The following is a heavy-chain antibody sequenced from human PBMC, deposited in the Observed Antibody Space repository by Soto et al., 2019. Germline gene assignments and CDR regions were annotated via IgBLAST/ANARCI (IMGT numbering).Heavy chain of an antibody. D-gene: IGHD6-6*01. CDR2: IIPIFGTA. CDR1: GGTFSSYA. J-gene: IGHJ2*01. Sequence: SVKVSCKDSGGTFSSYAISWVRQAPGQGLEWMGGIIPIFGTANYAQKFQGRVTITADESTSTAYMELSSLRSEDTAVYYCAREAARPPYYWYFDLWGRGTLVTVSS. V-gene: IGHV1-69*13. CDR3: AREAARPPYYWYFDL.